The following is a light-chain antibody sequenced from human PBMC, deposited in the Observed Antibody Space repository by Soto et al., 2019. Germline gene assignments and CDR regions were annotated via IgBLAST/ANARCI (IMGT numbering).Light chain of an antibody. Sequence: DIKMTQSPSTLSASVGDTVTITCRASQKVSPWLAWYQQKPGKAPKLLMYDVSSLKRGVPARFSGSGSGAEFTLTISSLQSDDFATYYCQQYESYSATFGPGTKVDIK. CDR3: QQYESYSAT. V-gene: IGKV1-5*01. CDR2: DVS. J-gene: IGKJ1*01. CDR1: QKVSPW.